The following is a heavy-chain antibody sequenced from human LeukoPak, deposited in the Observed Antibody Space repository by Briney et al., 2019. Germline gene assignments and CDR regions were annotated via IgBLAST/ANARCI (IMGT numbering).Heavy chain of an antibody. J-gene: IGHJ4*02. Sequence: GGSLRLSCAASGFTFSDYYMSWVRQAPGKGLEWVSVFYSGGDTYYADSVQGRFTISRDNSKNTLYLQMNSLRAEDTAVYYCAGAYGYNYFDYWGQGTLVTVSS. CDR1: GFTFSDYY. V-gene: IGHV3-53*01. CDR2: FYSGGDT. D-gene: IGHD4-17*01. CDR3: AGAYGYNYFDY.